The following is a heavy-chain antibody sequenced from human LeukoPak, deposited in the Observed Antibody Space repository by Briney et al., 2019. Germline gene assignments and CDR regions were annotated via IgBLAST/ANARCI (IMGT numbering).Heavy chain of an antibody. CDR2: IIPIFGTA. Sequence: GASVKVSCKASGYTFTSYAMNWVRQAPGQGLEWMGGIIPIFGTANYAQKFQGRVTITADKSTSTAYMELSSLRSEDTAVYYCARGYCSGGSCYGGWYYYMDVWGKGTTVTVSS. V-gene: IGHV1-69*06. J-gene: IGHJ6*03. CDR3: ARGYCSGGSCYGGWYYYMDV. D-gene: IGHD2-15*01. CDR1: GYTFTSYA.